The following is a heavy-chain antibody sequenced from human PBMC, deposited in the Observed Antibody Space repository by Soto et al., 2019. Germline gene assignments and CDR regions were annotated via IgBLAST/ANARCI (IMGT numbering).Heavy chain of an antibody. D-gene: IGHD6-6*01. J-gene: IGHJ6*03. Sequence: GASVKVSCKSSGYTFTSYDINWVRRATGQGLEWMGWMNPNSGNTGYAQKFQGRVTMTRNTSISTAYMELSSLRSEDTAVYYCARGLGSSSSRYYYYYMDVWGKGTTVTVSS. V-gene: IGHV1-8*01. CDR3: ARGLGSSSSRYYYYYMDV. CDR1: GYTFTSYD. CDR2: MNPNSGNT.